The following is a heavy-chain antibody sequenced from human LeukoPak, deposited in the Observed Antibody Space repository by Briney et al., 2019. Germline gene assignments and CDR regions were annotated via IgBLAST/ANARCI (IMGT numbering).Heavy chain of an antibody. Sequence: ASVNVSCKASVYTFTNYDINWVRPATGQGLEWMGWMNPNSGNTGYAQKFQGRVTMTRNTSISTAYMELGSLRSEDTAVYYCARSMYSSSWFLDYWGQGTLVPVSS. CDR3: ARSMYSSSWFLDY. CDR1: VYTFTNYD. D-gene: IGHD6-13*01. CDR2: MNPNSGNT. J-gene: IGHJ4*02. V-gene: IGHV1-8*01.